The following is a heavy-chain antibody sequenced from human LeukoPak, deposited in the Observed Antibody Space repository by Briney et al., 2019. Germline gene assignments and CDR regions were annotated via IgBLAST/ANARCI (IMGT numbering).Heavy chain of an antibody. J-gene: IGHJ4*02. CDR3: ARDAGPRENSGY. Sequence: EGSLRLSCAASGFTFSSYSMNWVRQAPGEGLEWVSSISSSSSYIYYADSVKGRFTISRDNAKNSLYLQMNSLRAEDTAVYYCARDAGPRENSGYWGQGTLVTVSS. CDR2: ISSSSSYI. CDR1: GFTFSSYS. V-gene: IGHV3-21*01. D-gene: IGHD6-13*01.